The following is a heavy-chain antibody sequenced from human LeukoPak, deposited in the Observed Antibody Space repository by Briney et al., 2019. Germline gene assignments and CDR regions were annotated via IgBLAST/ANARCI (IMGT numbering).Heavy chain of an antibody. J-gene: IGHJ4*02. D-gene: IGHD1-1*01. CDR2: IWYDGSNK. V-gene: IGHV3-33*01. CDR3: ARSKHGYPFDY. Sequence: GRSLRLSCAASGFTFSSYGMHWVRQAPGKGLEWVAVIWYDGSNKYYADSVKGRFTISRDNSKNTLYLQMNSLRAEDTAVYYCARSKHGYPFDYWGQGTLVTVSS. CDR1: GFTFSSYG.